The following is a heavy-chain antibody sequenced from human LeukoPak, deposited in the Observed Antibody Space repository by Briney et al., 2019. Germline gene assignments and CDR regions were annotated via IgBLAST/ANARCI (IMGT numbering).Heavy chain of an antibody. V-gene: IGHV3-30-3*01. CDR1: GFTFSSYA. CDR2: ISYDGSNK. J-gene: IGHJ5*02. CDR3: ARVGTAMVTEDWFDP. Sequence: GGSLRLSCAASGFTFSSYAMHWVRQAPGKGLEWVAVISYDGSNKYYADSVKGRFTISRDNSKNTLYLQMNSLRAEDTAVYYCARVGTAMVTEDWFDPWGQGTLVTVSS. D-gene: IGHD5-18*01.